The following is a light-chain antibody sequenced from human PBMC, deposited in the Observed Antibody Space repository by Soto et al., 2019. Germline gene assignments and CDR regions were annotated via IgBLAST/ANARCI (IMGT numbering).Light chain of an antibody. Sequence: EIVLTQSPATLSLSPGERATLSCRASQSVSSYLAWYQQKPGQAPRLLIYDASNRATGIPAKLSGGGSGTDFTLTISSLEPEDFAVYYCQQRSNWPPWTFGQGTKVEIK. J-gene: IGKJ1*01. CDR3: QQRSNWPPWT. CDR1: QSVSSY. V-gene: IGKV3-11*01. CDR2: DAS.